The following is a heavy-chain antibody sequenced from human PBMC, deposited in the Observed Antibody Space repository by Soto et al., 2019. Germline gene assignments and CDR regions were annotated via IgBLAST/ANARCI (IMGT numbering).Heavy chain of an antibody. D-gene: IGHD6-6*01. J-gene: IGHJ6*03. V-gene: IGHV3-48*01. CDR2: ISSSSSTI. CDR1: GLSFCRYT. CDR3: ARRARPDFYYMDV. Sequence: GGSLRLSCAASGLSFCRYTMNWVRQAPGKGLEYVSYISSSSSTIYYANSVKGRFTISRDNAKNTVYLQMGSLRPEDMAVYYCARRARPDFYYMDVWGKGTTVTVSS.